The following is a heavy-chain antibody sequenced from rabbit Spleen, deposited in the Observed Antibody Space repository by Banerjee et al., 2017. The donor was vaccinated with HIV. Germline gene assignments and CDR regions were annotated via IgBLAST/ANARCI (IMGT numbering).Heavy chain of an antibody. CDR3: VRDIGYDDYSAKGYFNL. Sequence: QQLVESGGGLVKPGASLTLTCTASGFSFSNGYVMCWVRQAPGKGLEWIACINTISGGAVYATWAKGRFTISGASWTTVSLQMTSLTAADTATYFCVRDIGYDDYSAKGYFNLWGQGTLVTVS. V-gene: IGHV1S40*01. D-gene: IGHD2-1*01. J-gene: IGHJ4*01. CDR2: INTISGGA. CDR1: GFSFSNGYV.